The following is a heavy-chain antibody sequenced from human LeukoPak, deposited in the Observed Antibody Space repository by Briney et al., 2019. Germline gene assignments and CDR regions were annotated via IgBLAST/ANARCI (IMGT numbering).Heavy chain of an antibody. V-gene: IGHV4-4*07. J-gene: IGHJ4*02. D-gene: IGHD2-2*01. CDR3: EFVPAAISRGDPIDY. CDR1: GGSISSYY. Sequence: SETLSLTCTVSGGSISSYYWSWIRQPAGKGLEWIGRIYSSGSTNYNPSLKSRVTMSVDTSKHQFSLKLSSVTAADTAVYYCEFVPAAISRGDPIDYWGQGTLVTVSS. CDR2: IYSSGST.